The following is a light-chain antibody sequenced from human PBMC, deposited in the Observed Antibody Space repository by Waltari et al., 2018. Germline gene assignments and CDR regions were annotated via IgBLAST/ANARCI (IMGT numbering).Light chain of an antibody. V-gene: IGKV3-20*01. CDR1: QRVTGGF. CDR3: QQYFTSVYT. Sequence: EIVLTQSPDTLSLSPGDTATLSCRASQRVTGGFIAWYQQKPGQAPRLLIFSASSRATGIPDRFSGSWSGTGFTLTISSLEPEDFAVYYCQQYFTSVYTFGQGTKLEIK. CDR2: SAS. J-gene: IGKJ2*01.